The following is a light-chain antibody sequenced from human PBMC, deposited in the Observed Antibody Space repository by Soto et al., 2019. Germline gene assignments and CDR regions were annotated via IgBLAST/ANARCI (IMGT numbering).Light chain of an antibody. Sequence: DIQMTQSPSSLSASVGDRVAITCRSSQSISDYLNWYQQKPGNALKLVTYGASTLQSGVPPRFSGSGSGSEFTLTISVLQPDDFAIYFCQQSYSLPLTFGPGTKVDV. J-gene: IGKJ3*01. CDR3: QQSYSLPLT. CDR1: QSISDY. V-gene: IGKV1-39*01. CDR2: GAS.